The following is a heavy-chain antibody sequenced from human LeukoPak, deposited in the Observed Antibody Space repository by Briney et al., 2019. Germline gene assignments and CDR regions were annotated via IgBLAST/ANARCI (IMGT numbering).Heavy chain of an antibody. CDR1: GFTFSSYE. Sequence: GGSLRLSCAASGFTFSSYEMNWVRQAPGKGLEWVSYISSSGSTIYYADSVRGRFTISRDNAKNSLYLQMNSLRAEDTAVYYCARWYYYAGMDVWGQGTTVTVSS. D-gene: IGHD3-10*01. CDR2: ISSSGSTI. J-gene: IGHJ6*02. CDR3: ARWYYYAGMDV. V-gene: IGHV3-48*03.